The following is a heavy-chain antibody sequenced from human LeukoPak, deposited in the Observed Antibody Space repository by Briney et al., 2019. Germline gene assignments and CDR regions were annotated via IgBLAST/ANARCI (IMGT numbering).Heavy chain of an antibody. CDR1: GGSFSGYY. D-gene: IGHD6-13*01. J-gene: IGHJ4*02. CDR3: ARGSDTAAGLY. CDR2: INHSGST. Sequence: SETLSLTCAVYGGSFSGYYWSWIRQPPGKGLEWIGEINHSGSTNYNPSLKSRVSISVDSSKNQFSLEVSSVTAADTAVYYCARGSDTAAGLYWGQGTLVTVSS. V-gene: IGHV4-34*01.